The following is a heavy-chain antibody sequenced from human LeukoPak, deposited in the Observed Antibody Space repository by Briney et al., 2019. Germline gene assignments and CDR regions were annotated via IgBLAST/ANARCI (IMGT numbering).Heavy chain of an antibody. D-gene: IGHD5-18*01. CDR2: ISSDGRHI. CDR1: GFTISAYN. Sequence: GSLRLSCAASGFTISAYNMFWVRQAPGKGLEWMAVISSDGRHIDYPDSVKGRFTISRDISENTLYLQMNSLTDDDTAVYFCAKDRLQIWLYVGIFDHWGQGALVTVSS. CDR3: AKDRLQIWLYVGIFDH. J-gene: IGHJ4*02. V-gene: IGHV3-30*04.